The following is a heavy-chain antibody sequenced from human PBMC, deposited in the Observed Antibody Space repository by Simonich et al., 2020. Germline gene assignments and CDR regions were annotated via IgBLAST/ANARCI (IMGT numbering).Heavy chain of an antibody. CDR2: ISSSSSYI. CDR1: GFTFSSYS. CDR3: ARGIVGASGAFDI. Sequence: EVQLVESGGGLVKPGGSLRLSCAASGFTFSSYSMNWVRQAPGKVSEWVSSISSSSSYIYYADSVKGRFTISRDNAKNSLYLKMNSLRAEDTAVYYCARGIVGASGAFDIWGQGTMVTVSS. J-gene: IGHJ3*02. V-gene: IGHV3-21*01. D-gene: IGHD1-26*01.